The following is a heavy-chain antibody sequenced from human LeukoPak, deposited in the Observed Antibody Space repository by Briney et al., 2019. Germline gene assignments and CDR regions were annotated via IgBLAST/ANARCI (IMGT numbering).Heavy chain of an antibody. CDR1: GFTFSSYG. CDR2: ISYDGSNK. CDR3: AKGGQATMVRGVNYGMDV. D-gene: IGHD3-10*01. J-gene: IGHJ6*02. V-gene: IGHV3-30*18. Sequence: GGSLRLSCAASGFTFSSYGMHWVRQAPGKGLEWVAVISYDGSNKYYADSVKGRFTISRDNSKNTLYLQMNSLRAEDTAVYYCAKGGQATMVRGVNYGMDVWGQGTTVTVSS.